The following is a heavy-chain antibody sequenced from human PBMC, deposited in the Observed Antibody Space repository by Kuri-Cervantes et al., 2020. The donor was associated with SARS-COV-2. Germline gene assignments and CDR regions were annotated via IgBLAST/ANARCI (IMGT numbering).Heavy chain of an antibody. CDR2: MNPNSGNT. Sequence: ASVKVSCKASGYTFTSYDINWVRQATGQGLEWMGWMNPNSGNTGYAQKFQGRVTMTRNTSISTAYMELSSLRSEDTAVYYCARANPGIAVAGTDVDAFDIWGQGTMVTVSS. V-gene: IGHV1-8*01. CDR3: ARANPGIAVAGTDVDAFDI. D-gene: IGHD6-19*01. CDR1: GYTFTSYD. J-gene: IGHJ3*02.